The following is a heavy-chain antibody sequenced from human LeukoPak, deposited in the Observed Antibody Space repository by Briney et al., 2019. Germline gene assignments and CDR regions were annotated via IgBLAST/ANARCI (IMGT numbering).Heavy chain of an antibody. CDR3: ASPNPIGDLSWLDY. CDR1: GFTFSSYA. D-gene: IGHD3-10*01. V-gene: IGHV3-23*01. CDR2: IGGSGDNR. Sequence: PGGSLRLSCAASGFTFSSYAMSWVRQPPEKGLEWVPVIGGSGDNRYYADSVKGRFTISRDNSKNTLYLQMNSLRVEDTAEYYCASPNPIGDLSWLDYWGQGALVTVSS. J-gene: IGHJ4*02.